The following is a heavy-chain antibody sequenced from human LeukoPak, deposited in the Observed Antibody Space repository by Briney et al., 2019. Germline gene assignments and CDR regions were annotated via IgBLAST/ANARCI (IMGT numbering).Heavy chain of an antibody. D-gene: IGHD3-22*01. V-gene: IGHV3-11*04. CDR1: GFTFSDYY. Sequence: GGSLRLSCAASGFTFSDYYMSWIRQAPGKGLEWVSYISSSGSTICYADSVKGRFTISRDNAKNSLYLQMNSLRAEDTAVYYCARVDATYYYDSSGYYLDYWGQGTLVTVSS. J-gene: IGHJ4*02. CDR2: ISSSGSTI. CDR3: ARVDATYYYDSSGYYLDY.